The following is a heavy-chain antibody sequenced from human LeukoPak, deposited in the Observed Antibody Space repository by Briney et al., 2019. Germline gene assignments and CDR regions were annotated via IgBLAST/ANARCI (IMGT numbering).Heavy chain of an antibody. D-gene: IGHD6-6*01. CDR2: IYPDDSDT. V-gene: IGHV5-51*01. Sequence: GESLKISCRGSGYAFASYWIGWVRQVPGKGLQWMGIIYPDDSDTKYGPSFQGQVTFSANKSINTVYLQWSSLKASDTAMYYCARFEVNHEDSRSFYYFDFWGQGTLVTVSS. CDR3: ARFEVNHEDSRSFYYFDF. CDR1: GYAFASYW. J-gene: IGHJ4*02.